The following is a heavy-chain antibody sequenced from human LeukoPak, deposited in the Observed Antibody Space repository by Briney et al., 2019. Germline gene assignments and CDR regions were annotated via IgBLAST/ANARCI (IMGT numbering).Heavy chain of an antibody. V-gene: IGHV1-69*05. CDR2: IIPIFGTA. Sequence: SVKASCKASGGTFSSYAISWVRQAPGQGLEWMGRIIPIFGTANYAQKFQGRVTITTDESTSTAYMELSSLRSEDTAVYYCARDLRAYDSSGYPSYYFDYWGQGTLVTVSS. J-gene: IGHJ4*02. D-gene: IGHD3-22*01. CDR3: ARDLRAYDSSGYPSYYFDY. CDR1: GGTFSSYA.